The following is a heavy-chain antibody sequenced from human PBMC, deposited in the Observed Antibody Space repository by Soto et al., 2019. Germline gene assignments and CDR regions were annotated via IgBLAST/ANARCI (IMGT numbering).Heavy chain of an antibody. CDR3: AREPGRMRGYSYGYGAS. D-gene: IGHD5-18*01. J-gene: IGHJ5*02. CDR2: INHSGST. Sequence: SETLSLTCAVYGGSFSGCYWSWIRQPPGKGLEWIGEINHSGSTNYNPSLKSRVTISVDTSKNQFSLKLSSVTAADTAVYYCAREPGRMRGYSYGYGASWGQGTLVTVSS. CDR1: GGSFSGCY. V-gene: IGHV4-34*01.